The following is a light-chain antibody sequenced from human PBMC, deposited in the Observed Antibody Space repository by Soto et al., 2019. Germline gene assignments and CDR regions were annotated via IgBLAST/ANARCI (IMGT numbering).Light chain of an antibody. Sequence: QSVLTQSSSTSGTPGQRVTISCSGSRSNIGSNTVNWYQQLPGTAPKLLIYSNNLRPSGVPDRFSGSKSGTSASLAISGLQSEDEADYYCAAWDDRLKGVVFGGGTKLTVL. CDR2: SNN. J-gene: IGLJ2*01. V-gene: IGLV1-44*01. CDR3: AAWDDRLKGVV. CDR1: RSNIGSNT.